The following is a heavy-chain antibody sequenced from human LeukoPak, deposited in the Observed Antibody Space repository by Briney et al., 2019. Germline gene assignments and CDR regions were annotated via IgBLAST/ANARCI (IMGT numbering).Heavy chain of an antibody. CDR1: GDSVSINSAA. J-gene: IGHJ4*02. D-gene: IGHD3-22*01. V-gene: IGHV6-1*01. CDR2: TYQRSKWYN. CDR3: ARTRSSGYLTFDY. Sequence: SQTLSLTCAISGDSVSINSAAWNWIRQSPSRGLEWLGRTYQRSKWYNDYAVSVKSQITINPDISKNQFSLQLNSVTPEDTAVYYCARTRSSGYLTFDYWGQGILVTVSS.